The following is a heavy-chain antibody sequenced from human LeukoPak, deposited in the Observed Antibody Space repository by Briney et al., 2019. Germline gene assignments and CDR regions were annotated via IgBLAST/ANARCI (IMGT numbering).Heavy chain of an antibody. V-gene: IGHV3-30-3*01. CDR1: GFTFSSYW. J-gene: IGHJ4*02. CDR3: ARDARWRDFWSGYNDY. CDR2: ISYDGSNK. Sequence: PGGSLRLSCAASGFTFSSYWMHWVRQAPGKGLEWVAVISYDGSNKYYADSVKGRFTISRDNSKNTLYLQMNSLRAEDTAVYYCARDARWRDFWSGYNDYWGQGTLVTVSS. D-gene: IGHD3-3*01.